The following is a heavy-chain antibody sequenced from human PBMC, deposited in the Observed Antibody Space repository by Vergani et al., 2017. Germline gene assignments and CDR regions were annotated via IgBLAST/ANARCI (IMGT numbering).Heavy chain of an antibody. D-gene: IGHD3-22*01. V-gene: IGHV1-8*01. J-gene: IGHJ4*02. Sequence: QVQLVQSGAEVKKPGASVKVSCKASGYTFTSYDINWVRQATGQGLEWMGWMNPNSDNTGYAQKFQGRVTITRDTSASTAYMELSSLRSEDTAVYYCARDRYYYDSSGFPSSYWGQGTLVTVSS. CDR2: MNPNSDNT. CDR3: ARDRYYYDSSGFPSSY. CDR1: GYTFTSYD.